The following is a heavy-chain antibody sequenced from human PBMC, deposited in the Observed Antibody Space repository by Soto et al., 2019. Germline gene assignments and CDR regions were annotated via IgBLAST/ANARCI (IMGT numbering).Heavy chain of an antibody. Sequence: PTFVDRLHRNTETGTLSRMPPTATKMGVGWIRQPPGKALEWLALIYWDDDKRYNPSLNSRLTITKDTSKNQVVLAMTNMDPVDTATYYCVQSRCGGDCLQSYTSNSYYGLDVWGQGT. CDR3: VQSRCGGDCLQSYTSNSYYGLDV. CDR2: IYWDDDK. D-gene: IGHD2-21*02. CDR1: RMPPTATKMG. J-gene: IGHJ6*02. V-gene: IGHV2-5*02.